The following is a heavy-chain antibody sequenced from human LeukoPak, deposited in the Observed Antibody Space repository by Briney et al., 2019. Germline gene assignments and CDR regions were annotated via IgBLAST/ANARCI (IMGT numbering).Heavy chain of an antibody. J-gene: IGHJ4*02. CDR3: ARDRPCGGDCCLSYYFDY. CDR2: IYTSGST. Sequence: SETLYLTCTVSGGSISSGSYYWIWIRQPPGKGLEWIVRIYTSGSTNYNPSLKRRVTISVDTSKNQFSLKLSSVTAADTAVYYCARDRPCGGDCCLSYYFDYWGQGTLVTVSS. V-gene: IGHV4-61*02. D-gene: IGHD2-21*01. CDR1: GGSISSGSYY.